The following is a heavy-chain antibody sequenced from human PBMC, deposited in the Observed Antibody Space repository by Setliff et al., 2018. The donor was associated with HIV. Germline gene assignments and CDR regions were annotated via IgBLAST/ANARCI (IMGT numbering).Heavy chain of an antibody. D-gene: IGHD3-16*01. V-gene: IGHV4-4*08. CDR1: GVSISSHY. J-gene: IGHJ4*02. Sequence: SETLSLTCTVSGVSISSHYWSWIRQPPGKGLEWIGSIYYSGSTNYNPSLKSRVTISVDTSKNQFSLKPSSVTAADTAVYYCAREGDYVWGGSFDYWGQGTLVTVSS. CDR3: AREGDYVWGGSFDY. CDR2: IYYSGST.